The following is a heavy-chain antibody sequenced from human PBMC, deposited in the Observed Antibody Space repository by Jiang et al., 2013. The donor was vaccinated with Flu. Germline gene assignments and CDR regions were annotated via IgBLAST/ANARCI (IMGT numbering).Heavy chain of an antibody. Sequence: VQLVESGGGLVQPGGSLRLSCAASGFTFSSYWMHWVRQAPGKGLVWVSRINSDGSSTSYADSVKGRFTISRDNAKNTLYLQMNSLRAEDTAVYYCTRGATYYYDSSGYPLFDYWGQGTLVTVSS. D-gene: IGHD3-22*01. V-gene: IGHV3-74*01. CDR2: INSDGSST. CDR1: GFTFSSYW. CDR3: TRGATYYYDSSGYPLFDY. J-gene: IGHJ4*02.